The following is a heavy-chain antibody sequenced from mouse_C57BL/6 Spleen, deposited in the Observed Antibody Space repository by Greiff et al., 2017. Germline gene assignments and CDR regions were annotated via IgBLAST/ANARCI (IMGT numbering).Heavy chain of an antibody. V-gene: IGHV5-9*01. CDR3: ARFITAVVATDRRGDAMDY. J-gene: IGHJ4*01. D-gene: IGHD1-1*01. CDR1: GFTFTSYT. Sequence: EVKLMESGGGLVKPGGSLKLSCAVSGFTFTSYTMSWVRQTPEKRLEWVATISGGGGNTYYPDSLKGRFTISSDNATKTLYLKMSSLRSEDTDFYYCARFITAVVATDRRGDAMDYWGQGTSVTVSS. CDR2: ISGGGGNT.